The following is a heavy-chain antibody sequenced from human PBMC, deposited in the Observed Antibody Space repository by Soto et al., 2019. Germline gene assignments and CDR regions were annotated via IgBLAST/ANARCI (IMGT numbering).Heavy chain of an antibody. CDR1: GFTFTSSA. D-gene: IGHD3-22*01. CDR2: IVVGSGNT. Sequence: GASVKVSCKASGFTFTSSAVQWVRQARGQRLEWIGWIVVGSGNTNYAQKFQERVTITRDMSTSTAYMELSSLRSEDTAVYYCAAAHYYDSSGYPTASYYFDYWGQGTLVTVSS. CDR3: AAAHYYDSSGYPTASYYFDY. J-gene: IGHJ4*02. V-gene: IGHV1-58*01.